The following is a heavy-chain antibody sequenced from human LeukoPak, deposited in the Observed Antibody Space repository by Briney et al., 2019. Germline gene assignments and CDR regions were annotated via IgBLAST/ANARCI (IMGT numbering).Heavy chain of an antibody. Sequence: PGGSLRLSCAASGFTFSSYWMNWVRQAPGKGLEWVSYISYSGRTIYYADSVKGRFTISRDNAKNSLYLQMNSLRVEDTAVYYCTRDGRWINYYDGSAPLWGQGTLVTVSS. J-gene: IGHJ4*02. V-gene: IGHV3-48*04. CDR2: ISYSGRTI. CDR3: TRDGRWINYYDGSAPL. D-gene: IGHD3-22*01. CDR1: GFTFSSYW.